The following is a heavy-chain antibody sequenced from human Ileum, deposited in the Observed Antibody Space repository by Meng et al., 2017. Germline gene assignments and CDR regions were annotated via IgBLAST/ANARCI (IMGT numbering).Heavy chain of an antibody. D-gene: IGHD2-2*01. J-gene: IGHJ4*02. CDR3: ARSYCSSTSCQYYFDY. CDR2: INAGDGTT. Sequence: QVHLVQSGAEVKKPGASVKVSGQASGYTFSNYAIHWVRQAPGQRLEWMGWINAGDGTTKYSEKFQGRVSITRDTSASTGYMELSSLTSEDTAVYHCARSYCSSTSCQYYFDYWGQGTLVTVSS. V-gene: IGHV1-3*01. CDR1: GYTFSNYA.